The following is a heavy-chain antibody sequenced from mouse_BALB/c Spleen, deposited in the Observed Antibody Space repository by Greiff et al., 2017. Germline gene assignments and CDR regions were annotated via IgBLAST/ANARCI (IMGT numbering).Heavy chain of an antibody. CDR1: GYTFTSYW. D-gene: IGHD3-1*01. Sequence: QVQLQQSGAELVKPGASVKMSCKASGYTFTSYWMHWVKQRPGQGLEWIGVIDPSDSYTSYTQKFKGKATLTVDTSSSTAYMQLSSLTSEDSAVYYCTRSGHSTSWFAYWGQGTLVTVSA. CDR3: TRSGHSTSWFAY. V-gene: IGHV1S127*01. CDR2: IDPSDSYT. J-gene: IGHJ3*01.